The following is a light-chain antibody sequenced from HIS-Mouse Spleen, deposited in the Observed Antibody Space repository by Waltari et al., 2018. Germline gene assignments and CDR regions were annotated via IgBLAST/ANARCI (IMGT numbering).Light chain of an antibody. J-gene: IGLJ3*02. Sequence: SYVLTQPPSVSVAPGKTARSTCGGNNMGSRSVHWYQRKPGQAPVLVVYEDSDGPSGIPERFSGSNSGNTATLTISRVEAGDEADYYCQVWDSSSDHPVFGGGTKLTVL. V-gene: IGLV3-21*03. CDR3: QVWDSSSDHPV. CDR1: NMGSRS. CDR2: EDS.